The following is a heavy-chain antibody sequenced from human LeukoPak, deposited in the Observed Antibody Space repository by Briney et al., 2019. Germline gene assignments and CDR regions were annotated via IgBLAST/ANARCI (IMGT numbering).Heavy chain of an antibody. Sequence: GGSLRLSCAASGFTFSSYGMHWVRQAPGKGLEWVAVIWYDGSNKYHADSVKGRFTISRDNSKNKFYLQMNSLRAEDTAVYYCAKAAYDSSGYLTLWGQGTLVTVSS. V-gene: IGHV3-33*03. CDR2: IWYDGSNK. J-gene: IGHJ4*02. CDR3: AKAAYDSSGYLTL. D-gene: IGHD3-22*01. CDR1: GFTFSSYG.